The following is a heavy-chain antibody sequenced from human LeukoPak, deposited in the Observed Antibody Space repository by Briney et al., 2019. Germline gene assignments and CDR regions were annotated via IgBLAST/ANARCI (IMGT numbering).Heavy chain of an antibody. J-gene: IGHJ1*01. CDR1: GYTLTELS. V-gene: IGHV1-24*01. CDR3: ATAVPDPPGYFQH. Sequence: ASVKVSCKVSGYTLTELSMHWVRQAPGKGLEWMGGFDPEDGETIYVQKFQGRVTMTEDTSTDTAYMELSSLRSEDTAVYYCATAVPDPPGYFQHWGQGTLVTVSS. D-gene: IGHD1-14*01. CDR2: FDPEDGET.